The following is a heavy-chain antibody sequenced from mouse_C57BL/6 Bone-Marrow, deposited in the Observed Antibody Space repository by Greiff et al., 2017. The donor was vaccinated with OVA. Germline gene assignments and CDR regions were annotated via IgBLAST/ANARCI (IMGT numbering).Heavy chain of an antibody. CDR2: IYPRSGNT. V-gene: IGHV1-81*01. D-gene: IGHD1-1*01. CDR1: GYTFTSYG. CDR3: ANHYYGSSYVGDFDV. Sequence: QVQLQQSGAELARPGASVKLSCKASGYTFTSYGISWVKQRTGQGLEWIGEIYPRSGNTYYNEKFKGKATLTADKSSSTAYMELRSLTSEDSAVYFWANHYYGSSYVGDFDVWGKGTTVTVSS. J-gene: IGHJ1*03.